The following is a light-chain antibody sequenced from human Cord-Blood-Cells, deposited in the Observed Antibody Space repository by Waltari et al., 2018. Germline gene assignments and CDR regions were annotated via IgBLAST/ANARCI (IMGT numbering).Light chain of an antibody. Sequence: QAVLTQPSSLSASPGASASLTCTLRSGINVGTYRIYWYQQKPGSPPQYLLRYKSDSDKQQGSGVPSRFSGSKDAWANAGILLISGLQSEDEADYYCMIWHSSAYVFGTGTKVTVL. J-gene: IGLJ1*01. CDR2: YKSDSDK. CDR1: SGINVGTYR. CDR3: MIWHSSAYV. V-gene: IGLV5-45*03.